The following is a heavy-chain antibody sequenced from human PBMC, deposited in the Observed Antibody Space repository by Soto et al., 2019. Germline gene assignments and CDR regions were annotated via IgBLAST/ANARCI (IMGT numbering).Heavy chain of an antibody. J-gene: IGHJ4*02. V-gene: IGHV3-23*01. CDR3: AGTMAAGY. Sequence: PGGSLRLSXAASGFTFSNFVMSWVRQAPGKGLEWVSSINDRGDYTYYADSVKGQFTISRDNSKNTLYLRMNSLRTEDTAIYYCAGTMAAGYWGEGTLVTVSS. CDR1: GFTFSNFV. CDR2: INDRGDYT. D-gene: IGHD6-19*01.